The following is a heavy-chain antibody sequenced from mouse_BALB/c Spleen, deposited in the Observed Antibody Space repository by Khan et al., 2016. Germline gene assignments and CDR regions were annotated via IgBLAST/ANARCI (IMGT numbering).Heavy chain of an antibody. CDR1: GYSITSDYA. D-gene: IGHD2-4*01. J-gene: IGHJ2*01. CDR2: ISYSGST. V-gene: IGHV3-2*02. Sequence: EVQLQESGPGLVKPSQSLSLTCTVTGYSITSDYAWNWIRQFPGNKLKWMGYISYSGSTSYNPSLKSRISITRDTSKNQFFLQLNSVTTEDTATYYCARRGDYEGYFDYWGQGTTLTVSS. CDR3: ARRGDYEGYFDY.